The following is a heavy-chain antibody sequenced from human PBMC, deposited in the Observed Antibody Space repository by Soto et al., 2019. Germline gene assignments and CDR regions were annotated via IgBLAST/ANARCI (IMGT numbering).Heavy chain of an antibody. Sequence: SVKVSCKASGGTFSSYAISWVRQAPGQGLEWMGGIIPIFGTANYAQKFQGRVTITADESTSTAYMELSSLRSEDTAVYYCARDGDGSGSYFPQALDYWGQGTQVTVSS. CDR2: IIPIFGTA. CDR3: ARDGDGSGSYFPQALDY. CDR1: GGTFSSYA. J-gene: IGHJ4*02. V-gene: IGHV1-69*13. D-gene: IGHD3-10*01.